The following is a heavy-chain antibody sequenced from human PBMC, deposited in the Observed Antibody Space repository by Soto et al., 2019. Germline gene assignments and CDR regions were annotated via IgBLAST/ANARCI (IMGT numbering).Heavy chain of an antibody. CDR1: GFTFTTSA. CDR2: FGGTGNT. V-gene: IGHV3-23*01. CDR3: VNMRTWDVGPTKWYYMDV. Sequence: GGSLRLSCAASGFTFTTSAMSWVRQAPGKGLEWVSTFGGTGNTYYSGSVKGRFTISRDTSKSTLFLQMNGLRAEDTAIYYCVNMRTWDVGPTKWYYMDVWGKGTAVTVSS. J-gene: IGHJ6*03. D-gene: IGHD1-26*01.